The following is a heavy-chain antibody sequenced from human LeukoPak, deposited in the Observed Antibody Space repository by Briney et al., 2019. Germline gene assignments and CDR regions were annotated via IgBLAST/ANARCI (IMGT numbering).Heavy chain of an antibody. J-gene: IGHJ5*02. D-gene: IGHD3-9*01. V-gene: IGHV4-34*01. Sequence: SETLSLTCAVYGGSFSGYYWSWVRQPPGKGLEWIGEINHSGSTNYNPSLTSRVTISVETSKNQFSLKLSSVTAADTAVYYCARGVFPDYDILTGYYRGWFDPWGQGTLVTVSS. CDR1: GGSFSGYY. CDR2: INHSGST. CDR3: ARGVFPDYDILTGYYRGWFDP.